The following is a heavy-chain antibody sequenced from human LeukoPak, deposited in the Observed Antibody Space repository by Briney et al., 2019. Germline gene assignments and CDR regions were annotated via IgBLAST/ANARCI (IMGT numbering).Heavy chain of an antibody. Sequence: SETLSLTCTVSGGSISSSSYYWGWIRQPPGKGLEWIGSIYYSGSTYYNPSLKSRVTISVDTSKNQFSLKLSSVTAADTAVYYCAREDIVVVPAAISWDAFDIWGQGTMVTVSS. CDR3: AREDIVVVPAAISWDAFDI. CDR1: GGSISSSSYY. V-gene: IGHV4-39*07. J-gene: IGHJ3*02. D-gene: IGHD2-2*01. CDR2: IYYSGST.